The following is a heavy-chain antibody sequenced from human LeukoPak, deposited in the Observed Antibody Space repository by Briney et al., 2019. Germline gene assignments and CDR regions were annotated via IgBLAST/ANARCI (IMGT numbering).Heavy chain of an antibody. CDR1: GYTFTSYD. V-gene: IGHV1-8*01. CDR3: ARGEPATASDDY. Sequence: ASVKVSRKASGYTFTSYDINWVRQATGQGLEWMGWMNPNSGNTGYAQKFQGRVTMTRNTSISTAYMELSSLRSEDTAVYYCARGEPATASDDYWGQGTLVTVSS. D-gene: IGHD1-14*01. J-gene: IGHJ4*02. CDR2: MNPNSGNT.